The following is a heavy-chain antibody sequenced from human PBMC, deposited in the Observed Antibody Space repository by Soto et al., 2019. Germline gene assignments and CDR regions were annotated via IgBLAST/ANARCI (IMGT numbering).Heavy chain of an antibody. D-gene: IGHD3-22*01. CDR1: GGTFSSYT. CDR3: ARDEMYYYDSSGSIYYYGMDV. J-gene: IGHJ6*02. CDR2: INPSGGST. Sequence: ASVKVSCKASGGTFSSYTISWVRQAPGQGLEWMGIINPSGGSTSYAQKFQGRVTMTRDTSTSTVYMELSSLRSEDTAVYYCARDEMYYYDSSGSIYYYGMDVWGQGTTVTVSS. V-gene: IGHV1-46*01.